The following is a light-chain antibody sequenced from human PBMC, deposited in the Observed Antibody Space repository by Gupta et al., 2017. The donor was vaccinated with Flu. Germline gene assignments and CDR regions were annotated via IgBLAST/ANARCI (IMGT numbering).Light chain of an antibody. CDR1: SVGDCY. J-gene: IGLJ2*01. CDR3: NSRYNTDNHQAV. Sequence: QTIMITSQTDSVGDCYASCYQQQPRQAPVLVIYANNNQPSGIPDRFSASSSGNTSSSTITMAQAEDEADYYYNSRYNTDNHQAVFGGGTKLTVL. V-gene: IGLV3-19*01. CDR2: ANN.